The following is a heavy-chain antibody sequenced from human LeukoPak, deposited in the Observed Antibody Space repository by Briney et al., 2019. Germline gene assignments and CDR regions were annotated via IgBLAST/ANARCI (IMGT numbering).Heavy chain of an antibody. D-gene: IGHD2-15*01. V-gene: IGHV4-34*01. CDR2: INHSGST. CDR3: ARDPTPTLGYCSGGSCYLNWFDP. CDR1: GGSFRGYY. J-gene: IGHJ5*02. Sequence: PSETLSLACAVYGGSFRGYYWSWIRQTPGKGLEWIGEINHSGSTYYNPSLKSRVTISVDTSKNQFSLKLSSVTAADTAVYYCARDPTPTLGYCSGGSCYLNWFDPWGQGTLVTVSS.